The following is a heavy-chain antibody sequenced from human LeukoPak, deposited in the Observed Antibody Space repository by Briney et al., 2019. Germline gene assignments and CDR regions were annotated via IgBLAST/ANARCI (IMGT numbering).Heavy chain of an antibody. CDR1: GYTFTNYG. CDR3: AKDRGWQYADYETVAVEH. D-gene: IGHD4-17*01. J-gene: IGHJ4*02. Sequence: ASVKVSCKASGYTFTNYGISWVRQAPGQGLEWMGWISVYTGKTYHAQKFQARVTMTTDTSTTTAYMELRSLRSDDAAVYYCAKDRGWQYADYETVAVEHWGQGTLVTVSS. V-gene: IGHV1-18*01. CDR2: ISVYTGKT.